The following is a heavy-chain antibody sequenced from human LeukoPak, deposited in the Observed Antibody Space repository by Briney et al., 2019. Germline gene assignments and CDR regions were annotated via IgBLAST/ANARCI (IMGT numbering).Heavy chain of an antibody. CDR2: TYYRSKWYN. CDR3: AREKDYIGFDY. CDR1: GDSVSINGAA. V-gene: IGHV6-1*01. Sequence: SQTLSLTCAISGDSVSINGAAGNLIKQSPSRGLEWLGRTYYRSKWYNEYSVSVKSRITINPETSKNQLSLQLNSATPEDTAVYYCAREKDYIGFDYWGQGTLVTVSS. D-gene: IGHD4-11*01. J-gene: IGHJ4*02.